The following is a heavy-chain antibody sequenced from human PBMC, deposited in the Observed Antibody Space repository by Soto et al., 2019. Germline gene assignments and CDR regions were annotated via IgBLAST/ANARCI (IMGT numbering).Heavy chain of an antibody. CDR2: IYPGDSDT. Sequence: GESLKISCKGSGYSFTSYWIGWVRQMPGKGLEWMGIIYPGDSDTRYSPSFQGQVTMTTDTSTSTAYMELRSLRSDDTAVYYCARVPHSGSYYWGDYWGQGTLVTVSS. CDR1: GYSFTSYW. J-gene: IGHJ4*02. V-gene: IGHV5-51*01. D-gene: IGHD1-26*01. CDR3: ARVPHSGSYYWGDY.